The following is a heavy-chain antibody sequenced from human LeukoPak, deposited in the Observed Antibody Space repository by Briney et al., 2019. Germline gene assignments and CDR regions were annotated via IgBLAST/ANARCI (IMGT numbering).Heavy chain of an antibody. J-gene: IGHJ6*03. CDR2: IYYSGSN. Sequence: PSETLSLTCTVSGASLSSSSYYWGWIRQPPGKGLEWMGSIYYSGSNHYNPSLKSRVAISGDTSKNQFSLRLSSVTAADTAVYYCARIPFSYYYYMDVWGKGTTVTVSS. V-gene: IGHV4-39*07. CDR3: ARIPFSYYYYMDV. D-gene: IGHD2-21*01. CDR1: GASLSSSSYY.